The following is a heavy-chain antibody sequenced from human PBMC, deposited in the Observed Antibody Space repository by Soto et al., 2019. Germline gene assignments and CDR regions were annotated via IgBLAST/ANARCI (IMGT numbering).Heavy chain of an antibody. D-gene: IGHD2-2*01. Sequence: QVQLQESGPGLVKPSQTLSLTCTVSGGSISSGGYYWSWIRQHPGKGLEWIGYIYYSGSTYYNPSLKSRVTIAVDTSKNQFSLKLSSVTAADTAVYYCARVPLHYQQPRSRFDYWGQGTLVTVSS. J-gene: IGHJ4*02. V-gene: IGHV4-31*03. CDR2: IYYSGST. CDR3: ARVPLHYQQPRSRFDY. CDR1: GGSISSGGYY.